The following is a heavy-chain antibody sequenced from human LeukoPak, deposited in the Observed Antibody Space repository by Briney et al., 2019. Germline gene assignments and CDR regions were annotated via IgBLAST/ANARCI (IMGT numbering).Heavy chain of an antibody. CDR1: GGTFSSYA. Sequence: GSSVKVSCKASGGTFSSYAISWVRQAPGQGLEWMGGIIPIFGTANYAQKFQGRVTITADESTSTAYMELSSLRSEDTAVYYCARDALQGNYYYYMDVWGKGTTVTISS. J-gene: IGHJ6*03. CDR2: IIPIFGTA. V-gene: IGHV1-69*01. CDR3: ARDALQGNYYYYMDV.